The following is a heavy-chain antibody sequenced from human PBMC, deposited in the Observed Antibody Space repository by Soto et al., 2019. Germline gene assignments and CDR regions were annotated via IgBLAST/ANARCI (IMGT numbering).Heavy chain of an antibody. D-gene: IGHD3-10*01. CDR3: AKKVNSGPGSQYFDY. Sequence: QPGGSLRLSCAASGFTFSSYCMSWVRQAPGKGLEWVSGFRTGGDDVTTYYADSVKGRFTISRDNSKNTLFLQMNSLRAEDTAIYYCAKKVNSGPGSQYFDYWGQGTLVTVSS. V-gene: IGHV3-23*01. CDR1: GFTFSSYC. CDR2: FRTGGDDVTT. J-gene: IGHJ4*02.